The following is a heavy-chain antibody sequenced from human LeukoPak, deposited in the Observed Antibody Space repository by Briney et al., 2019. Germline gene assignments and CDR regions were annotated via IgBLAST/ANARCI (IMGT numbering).Heavy chain of an antibody. J-gene: IGHJ4*02. Sequence: GGSLRLSCAASGFTFSSYTMNWVRQAPGKGLEWVANIKQDGSEKKYVDSVKGRFTISRDNAKNTLYLQMNSLRAEDTAVYYCARGLCGGDCYDYWGQGTLVTVSS. CDR2: IKQDGSEK. CDR1: GFTFSSYT. V-gene: IGHV3-7*01. CDR3: ARGLCGGDCYDY. D-gene: IGHD2-21*01.